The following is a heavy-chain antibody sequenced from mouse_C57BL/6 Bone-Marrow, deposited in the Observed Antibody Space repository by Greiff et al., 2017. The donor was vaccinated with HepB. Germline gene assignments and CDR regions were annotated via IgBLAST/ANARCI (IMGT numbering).Heavy chain of an antibody. CDR1: GYSITSGYY. J-gene: IGHJ4*01. CDR3: ARNYGSSYVGAMDY. V-gene: IGHV3-6*01. D-gene: IGHD1-1*01. Sequence: EVKLVESGPGLVKPSQSLSLTCSVTGYSITSGYYWNWIRQFPGNKLEWMGYISYDGSNNYNPSLKNRISITRDTSKNQFFLKLNSVTTEDTATYYCARNYGSSYVGAMDYWGQGTSVTVSS. CDR2: ISYDGSN.